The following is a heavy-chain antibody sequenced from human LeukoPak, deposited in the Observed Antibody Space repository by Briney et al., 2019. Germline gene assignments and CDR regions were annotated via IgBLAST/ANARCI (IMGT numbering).Heavy chain of an antibody. D-gene: IGHD1-1*01. CDR2: IYSSGSS. V-gene: IGHV4-59*11. CDR1: ADSITNHY. J-gene: IGHJ5*02. Sequence: SETLSLTCTVSADSITNHYWSWIRQPPGKGLEWIGYIYSSGSSNYNPSLKSRVTMSVDTSKNQFSLKLSSVTAADTAVYYCVRGSTGAFDPWGQGTLVTVSS. CDR3: VRGSTGAFDP.